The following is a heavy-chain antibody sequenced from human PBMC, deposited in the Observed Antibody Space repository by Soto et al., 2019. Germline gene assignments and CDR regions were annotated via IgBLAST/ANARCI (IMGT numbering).Heavy chain of an antibody. CDR2: IYPGDSDL. D-gene: IGHD3-10*01. J-gene: IGHJ6*02. CDR3: VILVNYYSAFGSHHDYYYGMDV. Sequence: PGESLKISCEGSGYKFTSYWIGWVRQMPGKGLEWMGIIYPGDSDLRYSPSFQGQVTISADKTISIAYLQWSSLKASDTAMYYCVILVNYYSAFGSHHDYYYGMDVWGQGTTVTVSS. V-gene: IGHV5-51*01. CDR1: GYKFTSYW.